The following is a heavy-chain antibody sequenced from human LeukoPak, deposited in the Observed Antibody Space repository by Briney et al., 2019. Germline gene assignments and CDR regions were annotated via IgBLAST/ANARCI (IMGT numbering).Heavy chain of an antibody. CDR1: GYTFTSYY. D-gene: IGHD2-8*01. CDR2: INPSGGST. J-gene: IGHJ4*02. V-gene: IGHV1-46*01. CDR3: ARVPTNRVYVIKDYFDY. Sequence: ASVKVSCKASGYTFTSYYMHWVRQAPGQGLEWMGIINPSGGSTSYAQKFQGRVTMTRDTSTSTVYMELSSLRSEDTAVYYCARVPTNRVYVIKDYFDYWGQGTLVTVSS.